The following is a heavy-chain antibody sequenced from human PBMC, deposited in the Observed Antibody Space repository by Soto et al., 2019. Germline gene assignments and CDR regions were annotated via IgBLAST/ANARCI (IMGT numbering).Heavy chain of an antibody. CDR1: GFTFSSYA. CDR3: ARVWVTTIDY. Sequence: PGGSLRLSCAASGFTFSSYAMHWVRQAPGTGLEWVAVISYDGSNKYYADSVKGRFTISRDNSKNTLYLQMNSLRAEDTAVYYCARVWVTTIDYWGQGTLVTVSS. D-gene: IGHD2-21*02. CDR2: ISYDGSNK. J-gene: IGHJ4*02. V-gene: IGHV3-30-3*01.